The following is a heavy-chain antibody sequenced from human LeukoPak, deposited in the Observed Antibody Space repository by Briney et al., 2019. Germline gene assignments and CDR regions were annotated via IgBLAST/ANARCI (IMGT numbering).Heavy chain of an antibody. CDR3: ARGSSLSRRFDP. Sequence: ASVKVSCKASGYTFTSYDINWVRQATGQGLEWMGWMNPNSGNTGYAQKFQGRVTMTRNTSISTAYMELSSLRSEDTAVYYCARGSSLSRRFDPWGQGTLATVSS. CDR1: GYTFTSYD. V-gene: IGHV1-8*01. CDR2: MNPNSGNT. J-gene: IGHJ5*02.